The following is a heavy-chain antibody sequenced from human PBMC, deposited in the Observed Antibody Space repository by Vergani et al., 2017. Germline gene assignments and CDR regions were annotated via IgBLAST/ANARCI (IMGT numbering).Heavy chain of an antibody. D-gene: IGHD3-9*01. J-gene: IGHJ4*02. Sequence: QVQLVQSGAEVKKPGSSVKVSCKASGGTFSSYTISWVRQAPGQGLEWMGRIIPILGIANYAQKFQGRVTITADKSTSTAYMELSSLRSEDTAVDYCAGGILTGYYKSAHPYYWGQGTLVTVSS. CDR1: GGTFSSYT. CDR3: AGGILTGYYKSAHPYY. CDR2: IIPILGIA. V-gene: IGHV1-69*02.